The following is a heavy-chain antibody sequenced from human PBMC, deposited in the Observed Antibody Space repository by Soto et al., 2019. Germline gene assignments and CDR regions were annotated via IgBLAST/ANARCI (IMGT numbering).Heavy chain of an antibody. V-gene: IGHV1-69*02. J-gene: IGHJ6*03. Sequence: ASVKVSCKASGGTFSSYTISWVRQAPGQGLEWMGRIIPILGIANYAQKFQGRVTITADKSTSTAYMELSSLRSEDTAVYYCARNDILTGRTGYYYYYYMDVWGKGTTVTVSS. CDR1: GGTFSSYT. CDR2: IIPILGIA. D-gene: IGHD3-9*01. CDR3: ARNDILTGRTGYYYYYYMDV.